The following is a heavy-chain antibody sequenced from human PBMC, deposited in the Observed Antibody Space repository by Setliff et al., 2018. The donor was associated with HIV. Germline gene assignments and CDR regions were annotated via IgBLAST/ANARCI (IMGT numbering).Heavy chain of an antibody. Sequence: GASVKVSCKASGGTFSSYAISWVRQAPGQGLEWMGGIIPIFGTANYAQKFQGRVTMTTDESTSTAYMELSSLRSEDTAVYYCARGFEVESSGWFDPWGQGTLVTVSS. V-gene: IGHV1-69*05. CDR1: GGTFSSYA. J-gene: IGHJ5*02. CDR3: ARGFEVESSGWFDP. CDR2: IIPIFGTA. D-gene: IGHD3-9*01.